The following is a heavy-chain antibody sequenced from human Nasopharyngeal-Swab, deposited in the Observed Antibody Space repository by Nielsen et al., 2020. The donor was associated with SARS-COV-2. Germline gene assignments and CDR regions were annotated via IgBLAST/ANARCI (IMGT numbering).Heavy chain of an antibody. CDR3: ARDAPAHYGAFY. Sequence: GGSLRLPCAASGFTFSSFGMHWVRQAPGKGLERVAFIAHDASNEYYGDSVKGRFSISRDSSKNTLYLQMDSLRGEDTAVYYCARDAPAHYGAFYWGRGTLVTVSS. V-gene: IGHV3-30*03. D-gene: IGHD4-17*01. CDR1: GFTFSSFG. CDR2: IAHDASNE. J-gene: IGHJ4*02.